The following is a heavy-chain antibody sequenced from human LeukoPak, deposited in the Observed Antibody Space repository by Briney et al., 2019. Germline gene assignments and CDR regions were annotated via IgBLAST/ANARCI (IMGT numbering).Heavy chain of an antibody. V-gene: IGHV1-2*02. CDR3: ARDRAQFDSSGYEIDY. J-gene: IGHJ4*02. CDR1: GYTFTSYG. D-gene: IGHD3-22*01. CDR2: INPNSGGT. Sequence: ASVKVSCKASGYTFTSYGISWVRQAPGQGLEWMGWINPNSGGTNYAQKFQGRVTMTRDTSISTAYMELSRLRSDDTAVYYCARDRAQFDSSGYEIDYWGQGTLVTVSS.